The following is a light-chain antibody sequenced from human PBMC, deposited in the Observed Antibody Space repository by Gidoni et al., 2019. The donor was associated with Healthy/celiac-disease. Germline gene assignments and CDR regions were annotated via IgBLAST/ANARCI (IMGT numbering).Light chain of an antibody. CDR3: QQYNNWPPLT. Sequence: EIVMKQSPATLSVSPGERATLSCRASQSVSSNLAWYQQKPGQAPRLLISGASTMATGIPARFSGSGSGTEFTLTISSLQSEDFAVYYCQQYNNWPPLTFGGGTKVEIK. J-gene: IGKJ4*01. CDR1: QSVSSN. V-gene: IGKV3-15*01. CDR2: GAS.